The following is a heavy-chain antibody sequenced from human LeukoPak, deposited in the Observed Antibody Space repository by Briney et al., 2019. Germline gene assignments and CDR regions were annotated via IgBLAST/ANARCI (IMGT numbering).Heavy chain of an antibody. CDR1: GFIFNIYG. CDR2: IGGSAGSA. V-gene: IGHV3-23*01. D-gene: IGHD3-16*02. J-gene: IGHJ4*02. Sequence: GSLRLSCEASGFIFNIYGMSWVRQAPRKGLEWVSSIGGSAGSASYADSVKGRFTMSRDSSKKTVYLQMNSLRAEDTAVYYCVKDQDEDWGSHRRSPFDNWGQGTLVTVFS. CDR3: VKDQDEDWGSHRRSPFDN.